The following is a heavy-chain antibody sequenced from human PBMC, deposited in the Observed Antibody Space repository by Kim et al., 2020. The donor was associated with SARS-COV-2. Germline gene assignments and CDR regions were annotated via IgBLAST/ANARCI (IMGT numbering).Heavy chain of an antibody. CDR3: AKLDTAMVGTYYFDY. J-gene: IGHJ4*02. Sequence: DSVKGRFTISRDNSKNTLYLQMNSLRAEDTAVYYCAKLDTAMVGTYYFDYWGQGTLVTVSS. D-gene: IGHD5-18*01. V-gene: IGHV3-30*02.